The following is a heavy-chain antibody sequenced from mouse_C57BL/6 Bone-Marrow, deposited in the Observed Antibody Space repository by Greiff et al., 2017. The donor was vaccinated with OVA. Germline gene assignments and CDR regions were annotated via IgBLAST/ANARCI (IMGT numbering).Heavy chain of an antibody. J-gene: IGHJ2*01. CDR2: ISSGSSTI. CDR1: GFTFSDYG. Sequence: EVKLVESGGGLVKPGGSLKLSCAASGFTFSDYGMHWVRQAPEKGLEWVAYISSGSSTIYYADTVKGRFTISRDNAKNTLFLQMTSLRSEDTAMYYCAGGYDGGLDYWGQGTTLTVSS. CDR3: AGGYDGGLDY. D-gene: IGHD2-2*01. V-gene: IGHV5-17*01.